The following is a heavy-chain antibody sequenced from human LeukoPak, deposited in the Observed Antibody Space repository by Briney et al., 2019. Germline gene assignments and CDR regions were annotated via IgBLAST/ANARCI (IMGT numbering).Heavy chain of an antibody. V-gene: IGHV4-34*01. J-gene: IGHJ4*02. CDR3: ARRGIWIQWNFEY. CDR1: GRAFNDYY. Sequence: NPSDTLSLTCAVEGRAFNDYYWRWVRQSPEKGVEWIAEINRCGSTIYNPSLKNRVTMSIDTTRKHISLQLASPPAADTAVYFCARRGIWIQWNFEYWGKGVLVTVSS. D-gene: IGHD5-12*01. CDR2: INRCGST.